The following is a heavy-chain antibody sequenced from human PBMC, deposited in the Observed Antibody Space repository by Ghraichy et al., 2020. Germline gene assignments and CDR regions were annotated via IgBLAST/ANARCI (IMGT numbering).Heavy chain of an antibody. J-gene: IGHJ1*01. V-gene: IGHV3-74*01. CDR2: INSPGSGT. D-gene: IGHD1-26*01. Sequence: GGSLRLSCAASGFTFSDYWMHWVRQAPGKGLMWVSRINSPGSGTTYADSVEGRFTISRDNARNTLYLQMNSLRDEDTGVYYCARAFTGSQTFQHWGQGTLVTVSS. CDR3: ARAFTGSQTFQH. CDR1: GFTFSDYW.